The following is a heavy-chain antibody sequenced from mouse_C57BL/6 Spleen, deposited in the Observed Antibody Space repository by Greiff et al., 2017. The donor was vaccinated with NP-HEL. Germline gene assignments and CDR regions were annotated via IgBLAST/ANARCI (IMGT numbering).Heavy chain of an antibody. CDR1: GYTFTDYE. D-gene: IGHD2-3*01. J-gene: IGHJ4*01. CDR2: IDPETGGT. V-gene: IGHV1-15*01. CDR3: TRMNDHYAMDY. Sequence: QVQLQQSGAELVRPGASVTLSCKASGYTFTDYEMHWVKQTPVHGLEWIGAIDPETGGTAYNQKFKGKAILTADKSSSTAYMELRSLTSEDSAVYYCTRMNDHYAMDYWGQGTSVTVSS.